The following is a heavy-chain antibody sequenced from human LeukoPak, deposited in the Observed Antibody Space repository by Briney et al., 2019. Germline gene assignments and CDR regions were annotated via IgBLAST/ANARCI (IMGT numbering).Heavy chain of an antibody. J-gene: IGHJ3*02. CDR2: IYSPGTN. Sequence: SETLSLTCTVSAGSINSGDYYWRWIRQPAGKGLEWIGRIYSPGTNYNYNPSVKSRVTISIDTSKNQFSLKLTSVTAADTAVYYCARGIGTSYDSSRDAFDIWGQGTMVTVSS. V-gene: IGHV4-61*02. CDR3: ARGIGTSYDSSRDAFDI. D-gene: IGHD3-22*01. CDR1: AGSINSGDYY.